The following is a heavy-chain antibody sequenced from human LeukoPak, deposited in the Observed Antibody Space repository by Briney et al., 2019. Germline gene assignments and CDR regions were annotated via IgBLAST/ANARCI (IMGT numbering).Heavy chain of an antibody. CDR1: GYTLTELS. Sequence: ASVKVSCKVSGYTLTELSMHLVRPAPGKGLEGMGGFDPEDGETIYAQKFQGRVTMTEDTSTDTAYMELSSLRSEDTAVYYCATVLYCSSTSCTGGWFDPWGQGTLVTVSS. CDR3: ATVLYCSSTSCTGGWFDP. CDR2: FDPEDGET. J-gene: IGHJ5*02. D-gene: IGHD2-2*01. V-gene: IGHV1-24*01.